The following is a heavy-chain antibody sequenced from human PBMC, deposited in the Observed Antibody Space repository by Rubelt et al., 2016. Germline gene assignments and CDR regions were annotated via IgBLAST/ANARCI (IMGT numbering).Heavy chain of an antibody. J-gene: IGHJ4*02. CDR1: GYTFTSYA. D-gene: IGHD5-12*01. CDR2: INTNTGNP. CDR3: ARGARWLHHDFQV. V-gene: IGHV7-4-1*02. Sequence: QVQLVQSGSELKKPGASVKVSCKASGYTFTSYAMNWVRQAPGQGLEWMGWINTNTGNPTYAQGLAGRFVFSLDTSVSTASLQLSSLKADDTAFYCCARGARWLHHDFQVWGQGTLVTVSS.